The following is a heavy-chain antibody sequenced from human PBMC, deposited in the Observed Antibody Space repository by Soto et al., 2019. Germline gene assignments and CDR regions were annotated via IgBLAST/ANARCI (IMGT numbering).Heavy chain of an antibody. V-gene: IGHV3-30-3*01. J-gene: IGHJ6*02. Sequence: GGSLRLSCAASGFTFSSYAMHWVRQAPGKGLEWVAVISYDGSNKYYADSVKGRFTISRDNSKNTLYLQMNSLRAEDTAVYYCARTPSGGGNYYYGMDVWGQGTTVTVSS. D-gene: IGHD6-25*01. CDR1: GFTFSSYA. CDR3: ARTPSGGGNYYYGMDV. CDR2: ISYDGSNK.